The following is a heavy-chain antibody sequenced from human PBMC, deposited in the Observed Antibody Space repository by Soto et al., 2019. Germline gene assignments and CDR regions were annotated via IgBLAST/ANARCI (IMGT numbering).Heavy chain of an antibody. V-gene: IGHV4-59*01. J-gene: IGHJ5*02. Sequence: PSETLSLTCTVSGGSISSYYWSWIRQPPGKGLEWIGYIYYSGSTNYNPSLKSRVTISVDTSKNQFSLKLSPVTAADTAVYYCAKVNDFWTGYYSTNWFDPWGQGTLVTVSS. CDR2: IYYSGST. CDR1: GGSISSYY. D-gene: IGHD3-3*01. CDR3: AKVNDFWTGYYSTNWFDP.